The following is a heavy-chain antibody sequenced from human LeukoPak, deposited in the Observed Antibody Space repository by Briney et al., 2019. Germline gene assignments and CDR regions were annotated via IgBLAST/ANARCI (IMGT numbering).Heavy chain of an antibody. CDR2: ISSSSSYI. D-gene: IGHD7-27*01. V-gene: IGHV3-21*04. Sequence: GGTLGLSCAASGFTFSTYSMNWVRQAPGKGLEWVSSISSSSSYIYYADSVKGRFTISRDNSKNTLYLQMNSLRAEDTALYYCAKDINWASFESWGQGTLVTVSS. CDR1: GFTFSTYS. CDR3: AKDINWASFES. J-gene: IGHJ4*02.